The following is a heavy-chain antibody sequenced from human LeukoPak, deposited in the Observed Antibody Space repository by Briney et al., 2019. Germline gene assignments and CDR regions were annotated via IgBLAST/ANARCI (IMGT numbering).Heavy chain of an antibody. J-gene: IGHJ4*02. CDR3: ATDGGYHSGVFDF. D-gene: IGHD3-22*01. CDR2: SHGSGST. CDR1: GVSINIYY. Sequence: PSETLSLTCNVSGVSINIYYWSWLRQTPGKGLEWIGRSHGSGSTNYNPSLKNRVTISIDKSKNHLSLSLRSVTAADTALYFCATDGGYHSGVFDFWGQGTLVTVSS. V-gene: IGHV4-4*07.